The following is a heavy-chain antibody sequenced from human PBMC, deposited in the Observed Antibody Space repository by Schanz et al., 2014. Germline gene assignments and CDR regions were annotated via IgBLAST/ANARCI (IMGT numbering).Heavy chain of an antibody. V-gene: IGHV3-23*01. CDR1: GFTLSNYA. CDR2: IKSDGSST. CDR3: ARDRRNADLDY. D-gene: IGHD1-1*01. J-gene: IGHJ4*02. Sequence: EMQLLESGGGLAQPGGSLRLSCAASGFTLSNYAMSWVRQAPGKGLEWVSRIKSDGSSTSYADSVKGRFTISRDNSKNTVYLQMNSLRPGDTALYYCARDRRNADLDYWGQGTLVTVSS.